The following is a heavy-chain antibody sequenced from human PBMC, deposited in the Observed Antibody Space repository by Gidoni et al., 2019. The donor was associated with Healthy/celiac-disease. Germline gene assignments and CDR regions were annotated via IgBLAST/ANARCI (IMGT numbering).Heavy chain of an antibody. CDR1: GFPFSRYA. CDR3: ARAFTYYDFWSGSYYFDY. D-gene: IGHD3-3*01. J-gene: IGHJ4*02. CDR2: ISGSGGST. Sequence: EVQLLESGGGLVQPGGSLRLSCAASGFPFSRYAMSWVRQAPGKGLEWVSAISGSGGSTYYADSVKGRFTISRDNSKNTLYLQMNSLRAEDTAVYYCARAFTYYDFWSGSYYFDYWGQGTLVTVSS. V-gene: IGHV3-23*01.